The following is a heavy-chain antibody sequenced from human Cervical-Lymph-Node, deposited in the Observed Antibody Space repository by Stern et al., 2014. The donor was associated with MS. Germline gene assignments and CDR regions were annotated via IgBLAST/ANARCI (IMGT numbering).Heavy chain of an antibody. CDR1: DPAFSRYW. J-gene: IGHJ4*02. V-gene: IGHV3-7*03. CDR3: ANGGTTWN. D-gene: IGHD1-1*01. CDR2: INQAGSEK. Sequence: VQLVESGGGEVQSGGSLRLSCVASDPAFSRYWMNWARQAPGKGLQWVANINQAGSEKYYVDSVKGRFTISRDNAKKSLYLQMNNLRSEDTAVYYCANGGTTWNWGQGTLVTVSS.